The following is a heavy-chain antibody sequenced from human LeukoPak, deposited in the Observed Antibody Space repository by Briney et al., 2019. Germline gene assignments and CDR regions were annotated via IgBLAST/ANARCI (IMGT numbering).Heavy chain of an antibody. CDR1: GGSISSGGYY. CDR3: ARVIGGPSGYYLGAFDI. V-gene: IGHV4-31*03. D-gene: IGHD3-22*01. Sequence: SETLSLTCTVSGGSISSGGYYWSWIRQHPGKGLEWIGYIYYSGSTYYNPSLKSRVTISVDTSKNQFSLKLSSVTAADTAVYYCARVIGGPSGYYLGAFDIWGQGTMVTVSS. J-gene: IGHJ3*02. CDR2: IYYSGST.